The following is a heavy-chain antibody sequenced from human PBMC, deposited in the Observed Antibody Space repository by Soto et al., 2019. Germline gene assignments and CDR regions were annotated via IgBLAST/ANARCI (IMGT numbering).Heavy chain of an antibody. CDR2: ISAYNGNT. CDR1: GYTFTSYG. D-gene: IGHD6-13*01. V-gene: IGHV1-18*01. J-gene: IGHJ5*02. CDR3: ARNGIAGPFDP. Sequence: GASVKVSCKASGYTFTSYGISWVRQAPGQGLEWMGWISAYNGNTNYAQKLQGRVTLTTDTYTSTAYMELRSLRFDDTAVYYCARNGIAGPFDPWGQGTLVTVSS.